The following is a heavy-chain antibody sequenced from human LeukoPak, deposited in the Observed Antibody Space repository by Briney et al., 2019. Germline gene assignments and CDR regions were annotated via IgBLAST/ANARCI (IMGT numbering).Heavy chain of an antibody. J-gene: IGHJ4*02. CDR1: GYGFTSYW. CDR2: LYPGDSNS. Sequence: GESLKISCRGSGYGFTSYWIVWVRQKPGKGLEWMGVLYPGDSNSRHSPSFQGQVTISADNSISTAYLQWSSLKASDTAMYYCARRAHSGAMITLDYWGQGTLVTVSS. D-gene: IGHD5-12*01. V-gene: IGHV5-51*01. CDR3: ARRAHSGAMITLDY.